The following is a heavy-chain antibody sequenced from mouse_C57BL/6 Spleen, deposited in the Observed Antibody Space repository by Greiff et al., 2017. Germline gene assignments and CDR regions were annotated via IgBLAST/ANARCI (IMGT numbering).Heavy chain of an antibody. V-gene: IGHV1-69*01. CDR2: IDPSDSYT. D-gene: IGHD1-1*01. Sequence: QVQLQQPGAELVLPGASVKLSCKASGYTFTSYWMHWVKQRPGQGLEWIGEIDPSDSYTNYNQKFKGKSTLTVDKSSRTAYMQISSLTSEDSAVYYCARSIYYGSVAMDYWGQGTSVTVSS. J-gene: IGHJ4*01. CDR1: GYTFTSYW. CDR3: ARSIYYGSVAMDY.